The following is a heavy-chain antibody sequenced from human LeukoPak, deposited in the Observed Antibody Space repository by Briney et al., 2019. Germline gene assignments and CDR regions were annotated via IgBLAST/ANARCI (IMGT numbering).Heavy chain of an antibody. CDR1: GVTFDDYG. CDR2: INWNGGST. Sequence: GGSLRLSCAASGVTFDDYGMSWVRQAPGKGLEWVSGINWNGGSTGYADSVKGRFTIFRDNAKNSLSLQMNRLRPDDTALYYCARDRGWNWFDPWRQGTLVTVSS. CDR3: ARDRGWNWFDP. J-gene: IGHJ5*02. V-gene: IGHV3-20*04. D-gene: IGHD2-15*01.